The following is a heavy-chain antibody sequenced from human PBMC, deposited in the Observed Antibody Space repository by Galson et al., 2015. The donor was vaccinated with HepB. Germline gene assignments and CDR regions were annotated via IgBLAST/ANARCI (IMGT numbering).Heavy chain of an antibody. J-gene: IGHJ6*02. Sequence: QSGAEVKKPGESLRISCKGSGYSFTSYWISWVRQMPGKGLEWMGRIDPSDSYTNYSPSFQGHVTISADKSISTAYLQWSSLKASDTAMYYCARRDGAAAGTPYGMDVWGQGTTVTVSS. CDR2: IDPSDSYT. V-gene: IGHV5-10-1*01. CDR3: ARRDGAAAGTPYGMDV. D-gene: IGHD6-13*01. CDR1: GYSFTSYW.